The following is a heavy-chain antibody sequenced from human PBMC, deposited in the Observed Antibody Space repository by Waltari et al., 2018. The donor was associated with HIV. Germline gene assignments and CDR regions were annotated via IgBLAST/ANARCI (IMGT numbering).Heavy chain of an antibody. CDR2: IHHSGYT. D-gene: IGHD5-18*01. J-gene: IGHJ6*02. V-gene: IGHV4-38-2*02. Sequence: YWGWIRQPPGKGLEWIGGIHHSGYTYYNPSLESRLTISVDTTKNQFSLKLRSVTAADTAEYFCAREDVDTAMVTSYYYYGFDVWGQGITVTVSS. CDR3: AREDVDTAMVTSYYYYGFDV. CDR1: Y.